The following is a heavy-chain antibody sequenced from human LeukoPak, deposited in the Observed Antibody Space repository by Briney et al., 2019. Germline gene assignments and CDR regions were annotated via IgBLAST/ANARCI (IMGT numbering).Heavy chain of an antibody. V-gene: IGHV3-30*04. CDR3: ARDLYDYGDYGGANDY. CDR1: GFTFSSYA. J-gene: IGHJ4*02. CDR2: ISYDGSNK. Sequence: GGPLRLSCAASGFTFSSYAMHWVRQAPGKGLEWVAVISYDGSNKYYADSVKGRFTISRDNSKNTLYLQMNSLRAEDTAVYYCARDLYDYGDYGGANDYWGQGTLVTVSS. D-gene: IGHD4-17*01.